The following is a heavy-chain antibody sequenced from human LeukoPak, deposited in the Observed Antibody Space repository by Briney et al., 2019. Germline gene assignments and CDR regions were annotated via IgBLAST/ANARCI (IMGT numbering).Heavy chain of an antibody. CDR2: ISAYNGNT. V-gene: IGHV1-18*01. Sequence: ASVKVSCKASGYTFTSYGISWVRQAPGQGLEWMGWISAYNGNTNYAQKLQGRVTMTTDTSTSTAYMELRSLRSDDTAVYYRASFGSYYRAFDIWGQGTMVTVSS. CDR1: GYTFTSYG. CDR3: ASFGSYYRAFDI. J-gene: IGHJ3*02. D-gene: IGHD1-26*01.